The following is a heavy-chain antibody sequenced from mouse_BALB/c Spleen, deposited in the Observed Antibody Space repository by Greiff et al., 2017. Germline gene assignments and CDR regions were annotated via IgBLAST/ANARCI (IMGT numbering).Heavy chain of an antibody. V-gene: IGHV5-17*02. Sequence: DVMLVESGGGLVQPGGSRKLSCAASGFTFSSFGMHWVRQAPEKGLEWVAYISSGSSTIYYADTVKGRFTISRDNPKNTLFLQMTSLRSEDTAMYYCARGDWLDYWGQGTTLTVSS. CDR3: ARGDWLDY. J-gene: IGHJ2*01. CDR2: ISSGSSTI. D-gene: IGHD3-3*01. CDR1: GFTFSSFG.